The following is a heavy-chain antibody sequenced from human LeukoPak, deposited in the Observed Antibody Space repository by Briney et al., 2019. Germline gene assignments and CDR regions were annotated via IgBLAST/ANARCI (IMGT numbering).Heavy chain of an antibody. CDR3: ARVGERWLQFKAGRPNYFDP. D-gene: IGHD5-24*01. CDR2: INHSGST. Sequence: SETLSLTCAVYGVSFSGYYWSWIRQPPGKGLEWIGDINHSGSTNYNPSLKSRVTISVDTSKKQFSLKLSSVTAADTAVYYCARVGERWLQFKAGRPNYFDPWGQGTLVTVSS. CDR1: GVSFSGYY. V-gene: IGHV4-34*01. J-gene: IGHJ5*02.